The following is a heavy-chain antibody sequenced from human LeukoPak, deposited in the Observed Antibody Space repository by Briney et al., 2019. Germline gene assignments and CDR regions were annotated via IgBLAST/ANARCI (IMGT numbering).Heavy chain of an antibody. Sequence: PSETLSLTCTVSGGSISSSSYYWGWIRQPPGKGLEWIGSIYYSGSTYYNPSLKSRVTISVDTSKNQFSLKLSSVTAADTAVYYCASRSGRSDPSFYYYYMDVWGKGTTVTVSS. CDR3: ASRSGRSDPSFYYYYMDV. CDR1: GGSISSSSYY. D-gene: IGHD1-26*01. V-gene: IGHV4-39*01. CDR2: IYYSGST. J-gene: IGHJ6*03.